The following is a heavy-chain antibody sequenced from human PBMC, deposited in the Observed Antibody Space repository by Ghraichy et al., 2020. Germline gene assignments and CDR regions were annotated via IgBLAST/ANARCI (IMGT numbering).Heavy chain of an antibody. CDR2: VFRDGRI. CDR1: DDSTSSYY. D-gene: IGHD3-10*01. CDR3: AAGVISHNVIRGTGVLDP. V-gene: IGHV4-4*07. Sequence: SETLALTCTVSDDSTSSYYWSWIRQPAGKGLEWIACVFRDGRINYNPSLKSRLSVSADTSKKQISLNLTSVTAADTAVYYCAAGVISHNVIRGTGVLDPWGRGTLVTVSS. J-gene: IGHJ5*02.